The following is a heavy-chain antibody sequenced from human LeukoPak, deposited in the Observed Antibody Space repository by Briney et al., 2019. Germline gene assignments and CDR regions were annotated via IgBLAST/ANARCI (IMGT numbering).Heavy chain of an antibody. CDR2: INHSGST. V-gene: IGHV4-34*01. J-gene: IGHJ4*02. D-gene: IGHD1-26*01. CDR3: ARGVVGHQYYFDH. CDR1: GGSFSGYY. Sequence: PSETLSLTCAVYGGSFSGYYWSWIRQPPGKGLEWIGEINHSGSTNYNPSLKSRVTISVDASKNQFSLKLSSVTAADTAVYYCARGVVGHQYYFDHWGQGTLVTVSS.